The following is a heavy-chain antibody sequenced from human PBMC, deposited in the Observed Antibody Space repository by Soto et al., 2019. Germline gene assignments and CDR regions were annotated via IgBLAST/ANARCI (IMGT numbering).Heavy chain of an antibody. CDR1: AGHFSGYY. CDR3: ARMDSSSAGLFGLDV. D-gene: IGHD6-6*01. V-gene: IGHV4-34*02. J-gene: IGHJ6*02. Sequence: QVQLKQWGEGLLKPSETLSVTCAVYAGHFSGYYWTWIRQRPGKGLEWIGEINHRGTINHNPSLESRVTISVDTSKNQFSLMLQSVTAADTAVYYCARMDSSSAGLFGLDVWGQGTTVTVSS. CDR2: INHRGTI.